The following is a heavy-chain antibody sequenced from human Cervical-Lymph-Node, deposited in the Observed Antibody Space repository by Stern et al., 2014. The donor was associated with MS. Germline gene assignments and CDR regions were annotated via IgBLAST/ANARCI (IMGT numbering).Heavy chain of an antibody. Sequence: QVQLMQSGGGVVQPGRSLSLSCVASGFTFSTYAMHCVRQAPGQGLEWVAFVSYDGTQRNSTDSVKARFTISRDNSKNTLYLHMNSLRDEDTAVYFCARGGRGVGLEYWGQGALVTVSS. CDR3: ARGGRGVGLEY. V-gene: IGHV3-30-3*01. CDR2: VSYDGTQR. D-gene: IGHD3-10*01. CDR1: GFTFSTYA. J-gene: IGHJ4*02.